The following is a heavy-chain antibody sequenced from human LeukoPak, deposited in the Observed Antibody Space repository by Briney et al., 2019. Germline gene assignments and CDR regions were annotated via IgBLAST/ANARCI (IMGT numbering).Heavy chain of an antibody. D-gene: IGHD4-17*01. CDR3: ARTFWDYGDYGADY. J-gene: IGHJ4*02. CDR1: GGTFISYA. CDR2: IIPIFGTA. Sequence: SVKVSCKASGGTFISYAISWVRQAPGQGLEWMGRIIPIFGTANYAQKFQGRVTITTDESTSTAYMELSSLRSEDTAVYYCARTFWDYGDYGADYWGQGTLVTVSS. V-gene: IGHV1-69*05.